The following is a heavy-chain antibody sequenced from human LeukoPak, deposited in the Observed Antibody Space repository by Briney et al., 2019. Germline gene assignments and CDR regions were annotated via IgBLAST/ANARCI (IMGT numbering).Heavy chain of an antibody. CDR1: GFTVNSNY. V-gene: IGHV3-66*01. J-gene: IGHJ3*02. Sequence: GGSLRLSCAASGFTVNSNYMSWVRQAPGKGLEWVSVIYSGGSTYYADSVKGRFTISRDNSKNTLYLQMNSLRAEDTAVYYCARDITTWAFDIWGQGTMVTVSS. CDR3: ARDITTWAFDI. D-gene: IGHD1-20*01. CDR2: IYSGGST.